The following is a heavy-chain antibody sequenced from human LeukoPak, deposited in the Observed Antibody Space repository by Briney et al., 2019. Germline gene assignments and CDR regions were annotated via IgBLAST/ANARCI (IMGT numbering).Heavy chain of an antibody. CDR2: IYYSGNT. Sequence: SQTLSLTCTVSGGSISSGAYYWSWIRQHPGKGLEWIGYIYYSGNTYYNPSLRSRVTISVDTSKNQFSLKLTSVTAADTAVYYCARAADYGDYYFDYWGQGTLVTVSS. CDR3: ARAADYGDYYFDY. V-gene: IGHV4-31*03. CDR1: GGSISSGAYY. D-gene: IGHD4-17*01. J-gene: IGHJ4*02.